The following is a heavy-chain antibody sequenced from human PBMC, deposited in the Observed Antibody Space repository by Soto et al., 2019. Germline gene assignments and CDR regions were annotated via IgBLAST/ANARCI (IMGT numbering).Heavy chain of an antibody. CDR3: SRQASDFWSGKPQYYMDV. Sequence: GGSLRLSCAASGFTFSGSAMHWVRQASGKGLEWVGRIRSKGNNYATAYGASLKGRFTIPRDDSKNTAYLQMNSLNTEDTAVYYCSRQASDFWSGKPQYYMDVWGKGTTVTVSS. J-gene: IGHJ6*03. V-gene: IGHV3-73*01. CDR2: IRSKGNNYAT. CDR1: GFTFSGSA. D-gene: IGHD3-3*01.